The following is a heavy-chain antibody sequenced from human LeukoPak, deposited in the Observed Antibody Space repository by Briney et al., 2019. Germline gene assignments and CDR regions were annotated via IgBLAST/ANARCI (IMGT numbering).Heavy chain of an antibody. CDR3: ARDGDPYSAYKNWFDP. Sequence: GGSLRLSCAASGFTFSSYWMSWVRQAPGKGLEWVATIKQDGSEKYYVDSVKGRFTISRDNAKNSLYLQMNSLRAEDTAVYYCARDGDPYSAYKNWFDPWGQGTLVTVSS. D-gene: IGHD5-12*01. CDR1: GFTFSSYW. CDR2: IKQDGSEK. J-gene: IGHJ5*02. V-gene: IGHV3-7*01.